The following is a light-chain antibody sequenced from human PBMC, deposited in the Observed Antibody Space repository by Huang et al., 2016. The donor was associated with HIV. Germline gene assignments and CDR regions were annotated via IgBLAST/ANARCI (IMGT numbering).Light chain of an antibody. CDR2: WAS. Sequence: DIVMTQSPDSLAVSLGERATITCVSSQSVLSPSNNRNPLAWYQQKPRKPPKRLIYWASTRESGVPDRFRGSGSATDFTLTIDNLQAEDVALYFCQQYYSIPGFGQGTYVEV. J-gene: IGKJ1*01. CDR1: QSVLSPSNNRNP. CDR3: QQYYSIPG. V-gene: IGKV4-1*01.